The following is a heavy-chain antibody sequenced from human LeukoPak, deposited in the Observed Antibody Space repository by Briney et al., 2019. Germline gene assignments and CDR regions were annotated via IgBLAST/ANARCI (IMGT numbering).Heavy chain of an antibody. CDR2: INPSGGST. CDR3: ARAGYYGSGSYEGFDY. J-gene: IGHJ4*02. Sequence: ASVKVSCKASGYTFTSYYIHWVRQAPGQGLEWMGIINPSGGSTSYAQKFQVRATMTRDTSTSTVYMELSSLRSDDTAVYYCARAGYYGSGSYEGFDYWGQGTLVTVSS. CDR1: GYTFTSYY. V-gene: IGHV1-46*01. D-gene: IGHD3-10*01.